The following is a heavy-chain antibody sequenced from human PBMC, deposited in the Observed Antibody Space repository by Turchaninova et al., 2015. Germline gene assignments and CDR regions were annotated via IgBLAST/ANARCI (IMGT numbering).Heavy chain of an antibody. Sequence: EVQLVESGGCLVPPGGFLGLAVAAFEFTFTNCAMDWGRQAPGRGLEWVSSISASGVTTYYADSVVGRFTISRDNSQKTLHLQIYSLRVEDTAMYYCAPRGYGTSWSPPADVAWGQGTLVTVSS. CDR2: ISASGVTT. V-gene: IGHV3-23*04. D-gene: IGHD2-8*01. J-gene: IGHJ5*02. CDR1: EFTFTNCA. CDR3: APRGYGTSWSPPADVA.